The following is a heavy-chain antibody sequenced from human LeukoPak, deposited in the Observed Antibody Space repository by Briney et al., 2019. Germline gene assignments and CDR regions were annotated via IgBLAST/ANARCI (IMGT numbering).Heavy chain of an antibody. CDR1: GDSISSSRHY. CDR3: ARDGVVTMELDY. Sequence: PSQTLSLTCTVSGDSISSSRHYWSWIRQPAGKGLEWIGRIYASGNTNYNPSLKSRVTISLDTSKNQFSLNLRSVTAADTAVCYCARDGVVTMELDYWGQGTLVTVSS. V-gene: IGHV4-61*02. CDR2: IYASGNT. J-gene: IGHJ4*02. D-gene: IGHD3-3*01.